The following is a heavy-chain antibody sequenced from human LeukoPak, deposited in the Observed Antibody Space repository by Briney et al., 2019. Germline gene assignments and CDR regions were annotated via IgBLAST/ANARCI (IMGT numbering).Heavy chain of an antibody. D-gene: IGHD3-10*01. CDR1: GFTFSSYE. J-gene: IGHJ6*04. CDR3: ADFGIIMMEGV. V-gene: IGHV3-48*03. Sequence: GGSLRLSCAASGFTFSSYEMNWVRQAPGKGLEWVSYISSSGSTIYYADSVKGRFTISRDNAKNSLYLQMNSLRAEDTAVYYCADFGIIMMEGVGGKGTTVTISS. CDR2: ISSSGSTI.